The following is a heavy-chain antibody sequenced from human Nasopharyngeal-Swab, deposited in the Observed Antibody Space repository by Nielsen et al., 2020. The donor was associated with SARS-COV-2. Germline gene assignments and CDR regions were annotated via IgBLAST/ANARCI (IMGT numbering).Heavy chain of an antibody. CDR3: ARGFASSLR. V-gene: IGHV3-9*01. CDR1: GFTFDDYA. D-gene: IGHD5/OR15-5a*01. CDR2: ISWNSGSI. Sequence: GGSLRLSCAASGFTFDDYAMHWVRQAPGKGLEWVSGISWNSGSIGYADSVKGRFTISRDNSKNTLYLQMNSLRAEDTAVYYCARGFASSLRWGQGTLVTVSS. J-gene: IGHJ4*02.